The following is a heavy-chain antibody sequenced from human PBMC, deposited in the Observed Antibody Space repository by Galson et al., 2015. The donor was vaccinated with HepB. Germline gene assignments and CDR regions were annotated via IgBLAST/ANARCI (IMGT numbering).Heavy chain of an antibody. D-gene: IGHD3-10*01. CDR2: FDPEDGET. V-gene: IGHV1-24*01. J-gene: IGHJ4*02. CDR1: GYTLTELS. CDR3: ATAFTMVRGVTPRIDY. Sequence: SVKVSCKVSGYTLTELSMHWVRQAPGKGLEWMGGFDPEDGETIYAQKFQGRVTMTEVTSTDTAYMELSSLRSEDPAVYYCATAFTMVRGVTPRIDYWGQGTLVTVSS.